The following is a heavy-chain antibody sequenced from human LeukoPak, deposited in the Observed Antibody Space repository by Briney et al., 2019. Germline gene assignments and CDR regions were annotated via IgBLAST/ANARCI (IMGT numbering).Heavy chain of an antibody. Sequence: SVKVSCKASGGTFNTYAISWVRQAPGQGLEWMGRIIPIFGTAKYAQKFQGRGTITADESTRKAYMEVSRLRSEDTAVYYCARGEGYCSSTSCTPISDWGQGTLVTVSS. D-gene: IGHD2-2*01. V-gene: IGHV1-69*13. J-gene: IGHJ4*02. CDR2: IIPIFGTA. CDR1: GGTFNTYA. CDR3: ARGEGYCSSTSCTPISD.